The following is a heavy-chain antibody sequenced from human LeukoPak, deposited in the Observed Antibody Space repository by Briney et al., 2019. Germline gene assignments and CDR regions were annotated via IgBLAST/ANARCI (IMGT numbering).Heavy chain of an antibody. CDR3: ARELPRLSRVVTASTNDY. V-gene: IGHV3-73*01. CDR1: GFTFSGSA. J-gene: IGHJ4*02. D-gene: IGHD2-21*02. Sequence: GGSLRLSCAASGFTFSGSAMHWVRQASGKGLEWVGRIRNKANSYETAYAASVKGRFTISRDDSKNTAYLQMNSLRAEDTAVYYCARELPRLSRVVTASTNDYWGQGTLVTVSS. CDR2: IRNKANSYET.